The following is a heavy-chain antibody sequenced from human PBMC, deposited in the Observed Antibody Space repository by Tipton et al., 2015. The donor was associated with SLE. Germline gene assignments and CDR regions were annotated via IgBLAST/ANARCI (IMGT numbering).Heavy chain of an antibody. D-gene: IGHD3-22*01. Sequence: TLSLTCTVSGGSVSSRDNFWAWIRQPPGKRLEWIGSLSQSVSTYYSPSLKSRVTISVDTSKNQFSLRLSSVTAADTAVYYCARQDVYYYDGSAYLNHFDPWGQGTLVTVSS. J-gene: IGHJ5*02. CDR2: LSQSVST. CDR3: ARQDVYYYDGSAYLNHFDP. V-gene: IGHV4-39*01. CDR1: GGSVSSRDNF.